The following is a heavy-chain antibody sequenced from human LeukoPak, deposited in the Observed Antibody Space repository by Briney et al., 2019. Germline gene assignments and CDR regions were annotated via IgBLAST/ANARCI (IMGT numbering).Heavy chain of an antibody. Sequence: GASVKVSCKASGYTFTSYGINWVRQAPGQGLEWMGWISAYNGNTNYAQKLQGRVTMTTDTSTNTVYMDLRSLRSDDTAVYHCARVGSSGYDYGDYWGQGTLVTVSS. D-gene: IGHD4-17*01. CDR3: ARVGSSGYDYGDY. V-gene: IGHV1-18*01. J-gene: IGHJ4*02. CDR1: GYTFTSYG. CDR2: ISAYNGNT.